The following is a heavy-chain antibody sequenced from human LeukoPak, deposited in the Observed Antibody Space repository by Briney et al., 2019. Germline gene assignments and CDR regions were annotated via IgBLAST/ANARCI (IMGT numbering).Heavy chain of an antibody. CDR2: IIPIFGTA. Sequence: SVKVSCKASGYTFTSYGISWVRQAPGQGLEWMGGIIPIFGTANYAQKFQGRVTITADKSTSTAYMELSSLRSEDTAVYYCARVRDSSGYYQDGAFDIWGQGTMVTVSS. J-gene: IGHJ3*02. CDR1: GYTFTSYG. CDR3: ARVRDSSGYYQDGAFDI. D-gene: IGHD3-22*01. V-gene: IGHV1-69*06.